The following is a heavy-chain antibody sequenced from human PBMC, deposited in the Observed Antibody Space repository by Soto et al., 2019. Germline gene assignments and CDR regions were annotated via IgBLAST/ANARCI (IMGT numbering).Heavy chain of an antibody. CDR3: ARYTVTYYYYGMDV. V-gene: IGHV4-34*01. J-gene: IGHJ6*02. D-gene: IGHD4-4*01. CDR1: GGSFSGYY. Sequence: QVQLQQWGAGLLKPSETLSLTCAVYGGSFSGYYWSWIRQPPGKGLERIGEINHSGSTNYNPSLKSRVTISVDTSKNQFSLKLSSVTAADTAVYYCARYTVTYYYYGMDVWGQGTTVTVSS. CDR2: INHSGST.